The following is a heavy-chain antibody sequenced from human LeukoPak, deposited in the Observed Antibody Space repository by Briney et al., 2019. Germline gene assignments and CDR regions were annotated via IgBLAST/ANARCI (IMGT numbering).Heavy chain of an antibody. J-gene: IGHJ4*02. D-gene: IGHD3-3*01. Sequence: GGSLRLSCAASGFTFSSYSMTWVRQAPGKGLEWISSMSSGSRYIYYADSVRGRLTISRDNAKNSLSLLMNSLRAEDTAVYYCARDRPTGASRLFVVQWGQGTLVTVSS. V-gene: IGHV3-21*01. CDR2: MSSGSRYI. CDR1: GFTFSSYS. CDR3: ARDRPTGASRLFVVQ.